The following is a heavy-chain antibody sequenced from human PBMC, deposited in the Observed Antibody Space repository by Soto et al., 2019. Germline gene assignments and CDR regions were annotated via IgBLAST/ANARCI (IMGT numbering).Heavy chain of an antibody. CDR1: GFTCSNFW. CDR3: VIPTRSVRGMGV. D-gene: IGHD6-6*01. J-gene: IGHJ6*02. Sequence: EVQLVESGGGLAQPGGSLRLSCEASGFTCSNFWMSWARQAPGKGLEWVANIKGDGSVTQYVASVERRFTISRDTAKYSLYLQMNSLRVEDTALYYCVIPTRSVRGMGVWGQGTTVTVSS. V-gene: IGHV3-7*03. CDR2: IKGDGSVT.